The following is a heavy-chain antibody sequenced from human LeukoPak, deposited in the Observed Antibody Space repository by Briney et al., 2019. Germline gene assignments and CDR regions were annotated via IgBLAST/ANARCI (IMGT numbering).Heavy chain of an antibody. CDR1: GFTFSSYE. D-gene: IGHD5-24*01. J-gene: IGHJ4*02. CDR2: ISSSGSTI. Sequence: GGSLRLSCAASGFTFSSYEMNWVRQAPGKGLEWVSYISSSGSTIYYADSVKGRFTISRDNAKNSLYLQMNSLRAEDTAVYYCARVGDGYNYFDYWGQGTLVTVSS. V-gene: IGHV3-48*03. CDR3: ARVGDGYNYFDY.